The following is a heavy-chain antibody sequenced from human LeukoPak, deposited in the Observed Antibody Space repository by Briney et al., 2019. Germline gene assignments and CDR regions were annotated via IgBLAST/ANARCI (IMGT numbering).Heavy chain of an antibody. J-gene: IGHJ5*02. CDR2: IYYSGDT. D-gene: IGHD3-22*01. Sequence: SETLSLTCTVSDGAIAGYSWSWIRQPPGKGLEWIGYIYYSGDTNYNPSLQSRVTVSVDTSKNQFSLKLSSVTAADTAVYYCARPLSSGYYYEGFDPWGQGTLVTVSS. CDR3: ARPLSSGYYYEGFDP. V-gene: IGHV4-59*08. CDR1: DGAIAGYS.